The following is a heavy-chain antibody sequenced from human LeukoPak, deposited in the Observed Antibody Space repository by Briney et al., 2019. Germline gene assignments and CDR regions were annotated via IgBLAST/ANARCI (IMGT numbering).Heavy chain of an antibody. CDR1: GFTFSSYS. CDR3: ARSRRYTTGDYPYYYYYMDV. J-gene: IGHJ6*03. Sequence: PGGSLRLSCAASGFTFSSYSMNWVRQAPGKGLEWVSSISSSSSYIYYADSVKGRFTISRDNAKNSLYLQMNSLRAEDTAVYYCARSRRYTTGDYPYYYYYMDVWGKGTTVTVSS. V-gene: IGHV3-21*01. D-gene: IGHD4-17*01. CDR2: ISSSSSYI.